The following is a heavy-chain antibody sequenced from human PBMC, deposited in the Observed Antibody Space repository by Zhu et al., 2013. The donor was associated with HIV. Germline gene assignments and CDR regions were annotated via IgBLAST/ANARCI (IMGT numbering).Heavy chain of an antibody. V-gene: IGHV3-49*03. CDR2: IRSKAYGGTT. CDR1: GFTFGDYA. D-gene: IGHD2-21*01. Sequence: EVQLVESGGGLVQPGRSLRLSCTASGFTFGDYAMSWFRQAPGKGLEWVGFIRSKAYGGTTEYAASVKGRFTISRDDSKSIAYLQMNSLKTEDTAVYYCTTDSPHIVVVIASRYYYYGMDVWGQGTTVTVSS. J-gene: IGHJ6*02. CDR3: TTDSPHIVVVIASRYYYYGMDV.